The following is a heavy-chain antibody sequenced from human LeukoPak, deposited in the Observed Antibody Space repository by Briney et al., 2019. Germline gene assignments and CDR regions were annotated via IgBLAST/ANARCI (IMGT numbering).Heavy chain of an antibody. CDR1: GFSFSSYT. Sequence: TGGSLRLSCAASGFSFSSYTMNWVRLAPGKGLAWVSYISSSSRTIYYADSVKGRFTISRDNARNSLYLQMNSLGAEDTAVYYCVRGGRPAATSAQWDWFDPWGQGTLVTVSS. CDR2: ISSSSRTI. D-gene: IGHD2-2*01. J-gene: IGHJ5*02. CDR3: VRGGRPAATSAQWDWFDP. V-gene: IGHV3-48*04.